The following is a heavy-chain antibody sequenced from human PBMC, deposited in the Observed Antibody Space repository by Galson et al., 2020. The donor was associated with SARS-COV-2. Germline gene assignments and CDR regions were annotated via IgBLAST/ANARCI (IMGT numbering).Heavy chain of an antibody. CDR2: IYHSGST. CDR3: GGYYDSKDAFDI. Sequence: SQTLSLTCAVSGGSISSGGYSWSWIRQPPGKGLEWTGYIYHSGSTYYNPSLKSRVTISVDRSKNQFSLKLSSVTAADTAVYYCGGYYDSKDAFDIWGQGTMVTVSS. CDR1: GGSISSGGYS. D-gene: IGHD3-22*01. J-gene: IGHJ3*02. V-gene: IGHV4-30-2*01.